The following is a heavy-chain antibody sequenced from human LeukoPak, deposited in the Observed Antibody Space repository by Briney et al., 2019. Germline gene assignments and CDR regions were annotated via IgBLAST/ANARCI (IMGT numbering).Heavy chain of an antibody. V-gene: IGHV3-7*01. CDR2: IKQDGSEK. Sequence: SGGSLRLSCAASGFTFSSYEMNWVRQAPGKGLEWVANIKQDGSEKYYVDSVKGRFTISRDNAKNSLYLQMNSLRAEDTAVYYCARDGVYRSSAPDYWGQGTLVTVSS. CDR3: ARDGVYRSSAPDY. D-gene: IGHD2-8*01. J-gene: IGHJ4*02. CDR1: GFTFSSYE.